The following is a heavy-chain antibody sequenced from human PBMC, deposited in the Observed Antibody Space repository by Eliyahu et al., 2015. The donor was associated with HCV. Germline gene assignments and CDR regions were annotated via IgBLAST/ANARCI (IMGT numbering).Heavy chain of an antibody. Sequence: QEQLQQWGAGLLKPSETLSLTCAVYGGSFSDYYWSWIRQPPGKGLEWIGEINYSGTTNYNPSLKSRVIISVDMSKNQFSLKLTSVTATDTAVYYCARVLVVRGGYFDYWGQGTLVTVSS. CDR2: INYSGTT. D-gene: IGHD3-10*01. V-gene: IGHV4-34*01. J-gene: IGHJ4*02. CDR1: GGSFSDYY. CDR3: ARVLVVRGGYFDY.